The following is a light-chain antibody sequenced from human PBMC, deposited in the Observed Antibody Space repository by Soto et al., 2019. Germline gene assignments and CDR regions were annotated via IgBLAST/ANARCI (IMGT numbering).Light chain of an antibody. CDR2: DVT. Sequence: QSALTQPRSVSGSPGQSVTISCTGSSSDVGGYNYVSWYQQHPGKAPKVLIYDVTKGPSGVPDRFSGSKSGNTASLTISGLQAEDEADYYCCSYAGTYTGWVFGGGTKVTVL. CDR3: CSYAGTYTGWV. CDR1: SSDVGGYNY. V-gene: IGLV2-11*01. J-gene: IGLJ3*02.